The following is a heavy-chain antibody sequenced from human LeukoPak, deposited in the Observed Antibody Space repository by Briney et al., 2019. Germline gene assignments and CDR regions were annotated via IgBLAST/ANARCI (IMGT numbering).Heavy chain of an antibody. CDR2: ISSSSSYI. CDR3: ARDSSGSYYEFWFDP. J-gene: IGHJ5*02. V-gene: IGHV3-21*01. CDR1: GLTFSSYS. Sequence: GSLRLSCAASGLTFSSYSMNWVRQAPGKGLEWVSSISSSSSYIYYADSVKGRFTISRDNAKNSLYLQMNSLRAEDTAVYYCARDSSGSYYEFWFDPWGQGTLVTVSS. D-gene: IGHD1-26*01.